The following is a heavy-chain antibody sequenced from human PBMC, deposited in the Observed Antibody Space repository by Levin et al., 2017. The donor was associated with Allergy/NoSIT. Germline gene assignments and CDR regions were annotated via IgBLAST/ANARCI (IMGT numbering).Heavy chain of an antibody. CDR3: ARDSFGSIDI. J-gene: IGHJ4*02. Sequence: GGSLRLSCAASGFTFTTAWMSWVRQAPGKGLEWVTNINEDGSKEYYVDSVKGRFTISRDNTKDSLHLQMNSLRVEDTAMYYCARDSFGSIDIRGQGTLVTVSS. CDR2: INEDGSKE. V-gene: IGHV3-7*01. D-gene: IGHD3-16*01. CDR1: GFTFTTAW.